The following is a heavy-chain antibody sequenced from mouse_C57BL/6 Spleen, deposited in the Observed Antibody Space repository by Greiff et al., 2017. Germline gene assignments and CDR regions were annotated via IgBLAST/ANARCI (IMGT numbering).Heavy chain of an antibody. CDR1: GYTFTDYY. CDR3: ASGVLNAMDY. V-gene: IGHV1-76*01. D-gene: IGHD1-3*01. Sequence: QVQLQQSGAELVRPGASVKLSCKASGYTFTDYYINWVKQRPGQGLEWIARIYPGSGNTYYNEKFKGKATLTAEKSSSTAYMQLSSLTSEDSAVYFCASGVLNAMDYWGQGTSVTVSS. CDR2: IYPGSGNT. J-gene: IGHJ4*01.